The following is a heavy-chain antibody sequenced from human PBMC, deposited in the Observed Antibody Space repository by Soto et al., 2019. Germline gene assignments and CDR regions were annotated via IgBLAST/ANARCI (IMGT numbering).Heavy chain of an antibody. D-gene: IGHD3-3*01. CDR2: VNPDNGGT. Sequence: ASLKVCCKASGYTFTGNYMHWVRQAPGQGLEWMGWVNPDNGGTTSAQKFQGRVTMTRDTSVTTAYMELSRLTSDDTAVYYCARDPRPPSGWLGFWEYGMDVWGQGTTVTVSS. J-gene: IGHJ6*02. CDR3: ARDPRPPSGWLGFWEYGMDV. CDR1: GYTFTGNY. V-gene: IGHV1-2*02.